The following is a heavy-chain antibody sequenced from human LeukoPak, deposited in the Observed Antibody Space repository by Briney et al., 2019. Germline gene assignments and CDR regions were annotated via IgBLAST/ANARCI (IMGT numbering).Heavy chain of an antibody. V-gene: IGHV3-74*01. Sequence: GGSLRLSCAASGFTFSTYWMHWVRQGPGKGLAWVSRITSDGSATGYADSVKGRFTISRDNAKNTLYLHMDSLRAEDTAVYYCARDAAPGYFDLWGRGTLVTASS. D-gene: IGHD2-15*01. J-gene: IGHJ2*01. CDR3: ARDAAPGYFDL. CDR2: ITSDGSAT. CDR1: GFTFSTYW.